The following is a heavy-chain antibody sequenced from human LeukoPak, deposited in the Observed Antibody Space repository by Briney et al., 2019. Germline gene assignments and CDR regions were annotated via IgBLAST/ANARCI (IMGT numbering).Heavy chain of an antibody. CDR3: ARGTSYSGATFLY. CDR1: GGSISSYY. Sequence: PSETLSLTCTVSGGSISSYYWNWIRQPPGKGLEWIGYIYDSGSTKYNPSLKSRVTISVDTSKNQFSLKLSSVTAADTAVYYCARGTSYSGATFLYWGQGTLVTVSS. CDR2: IYDSGST. V-gene: IGHV4-59*01. D-gene: IGHD1-26*01. J-gene: IGHJ4*02.